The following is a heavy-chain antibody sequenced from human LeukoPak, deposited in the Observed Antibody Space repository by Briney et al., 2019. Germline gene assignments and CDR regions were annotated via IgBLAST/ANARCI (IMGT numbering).Heavy chain of an antibody. CDR1: GFTFSSYA. D-gene: IGHD3-22*01. J-gene: IGHJ3*02. CDR3: AKALHAHPHSSGYYTDAFDI. V-gene: IGHV3-23*01. CDR2: INGSGGNT. Sequence: GGSLRLSCAASGFTFSSYAMSWVRQAPGKGLEWVSAINGSGGNTYYADSVKGRFTISRDNSRNTLYLQMNSLRAEDTAVYYCAKALHAHPHSSGYYTDAFDIWGQGTMVTVSS.